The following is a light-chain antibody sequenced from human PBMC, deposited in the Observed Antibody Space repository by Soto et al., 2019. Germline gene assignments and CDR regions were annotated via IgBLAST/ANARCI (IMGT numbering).Light chain of an antibody. CDR2: DAS. J-gene: IGKJ4*01. CDR1: QSFNSR. CDR3: LQHNSYPLT. V-gene: IGKV1-5*01. Sequence: DIQMTQSPSTLSASVGDRVTITCRASQSFNSRLAWYQQKPGKAPKLLIYDASNFESGVPSRFSGSGSGTEFTLTISSLQPDDFATYYCLQHNSYPLTFGGGTKVDIK.